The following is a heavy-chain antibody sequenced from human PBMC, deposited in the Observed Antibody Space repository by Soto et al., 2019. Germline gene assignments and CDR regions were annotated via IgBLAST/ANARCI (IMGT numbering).Heavy chain of an antibody. J-gene: IGHJ6*02. D-gene: IGHD2-15*01. CDR2: VYPSGGGT. V-gene: IGHV1-46*01. Sequence: QVQLVQSGAEVRKPGASVRVSCKAAGYTFSITYLHWLRQAPGQGLEWLGLVYPSGGGTNYKESFKGRLNITRATSTSTVYMDLSRLTSEDTAIYYCARGYCSGGNCDNGLDVWGQGTTVTVSS. CDR3: ARGYCSGGNCDNGLDV. CDR1: GYTFSITY.